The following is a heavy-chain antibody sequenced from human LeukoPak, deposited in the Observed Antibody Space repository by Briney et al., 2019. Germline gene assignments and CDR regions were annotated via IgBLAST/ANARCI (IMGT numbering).Heavy chain of an antibody. Sequence: SETLSLTCTVSGGSISTYYWSWVRQPAGEGLEWIGHIYTSGSTYNLSLKSRVTMSVDTSKNQFSLKLNSVTAADTAVYYCARRHYSSGLDYWGQGILVTLSS. J-gene: IGHJ4*02. V-gene: IGHV4-4*07. CDR3: ARRHYSSGLDY. CDR1: GGSISTYY. CDR2: IYTSGST. D-gene: IGHD6-19*01.